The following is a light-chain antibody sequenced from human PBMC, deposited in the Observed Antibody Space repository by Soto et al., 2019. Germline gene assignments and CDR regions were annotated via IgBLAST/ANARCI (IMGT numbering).Light chain of an antibody. J-gene: IGKJ1*01. Sequence: EIVLTQSPATLSLSPGERATLSCRASQSVSSSLAWYQQKLGQAPRLLIYEASDRATGIPARFSGSGSGTDFTLIISSLEPEDFAVYYCQQGSTWPWTFGKGTKVEIK. CDR3: QQGSTWPWT. V-gene: IGKV3-11*01. CDR1: QSVSSS. CDR2: EAS.